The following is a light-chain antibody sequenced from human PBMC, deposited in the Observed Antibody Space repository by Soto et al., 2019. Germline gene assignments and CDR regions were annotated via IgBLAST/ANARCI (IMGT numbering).Light chain of an antibody. Sequence: QSALTQHASVSGSPGQSITISCTGTSSDVGGYNYVSWYQQHPGKAPQLMIYDVSNRPSGVSNRFSGSKSGNTASLTISGLQAEDEGDYYCSSYTTSSTPYVVFGGGTKLTVL. CDR1: SSDVGGYNY. CDR2: DVS. CDR3: SSYTTSSTPYVV. J-gene: IGLJ2*01. V-gene: IGLV2-14*03.